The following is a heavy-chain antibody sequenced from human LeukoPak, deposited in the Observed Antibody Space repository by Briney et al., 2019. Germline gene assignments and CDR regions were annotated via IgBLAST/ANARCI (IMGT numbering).Heavy chain of an antibody. V-gene: IGHV3-33*01. CDR3: ASSGYQSLQFDY. D-gene: IGHD2-2*01. Sequence: GGSLRLSCAASGFTFSSYGMHWVRQAPGKGLEWVAVIWYDGSNKYYADSVKGRFTISRDNSKNMLYLQMDSLRAEDTAVYYCASSGYQSLQFDYWGQGTLVTVSS. J-gene: IGHJ4*02. CDR1: GFTFSSYG. CDR2: IWYDGSNK.